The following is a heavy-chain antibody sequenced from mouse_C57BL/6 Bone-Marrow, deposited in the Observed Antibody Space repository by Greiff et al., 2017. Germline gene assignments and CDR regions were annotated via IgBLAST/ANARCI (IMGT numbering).Heavy chain of an antibody. CDR2: INTSSGYT. CDR1: GYTITSYW. D-gene: IGHD1-1*01. CDR3: GSAWFAS. V-gene: IGHV1-7*01. Sequence: QVQLQQSGAELAEPGASVKLSCKASGYTITSYWMHWVKQRPGKGLEWIGYINTSSGYTKYNQKFKEKATLTSDQSSSTAYMQLSSLTYEDSAVYYCGSAWFASWVQGILVTVSA. J-gene: IGHJ3*01.